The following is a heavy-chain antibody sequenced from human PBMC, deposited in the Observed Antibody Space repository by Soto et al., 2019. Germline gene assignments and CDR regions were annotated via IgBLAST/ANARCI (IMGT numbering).Heavy chain of an antibody. Sequence: GESLKISCKGSGYSFTIYWISWVRQMPGKGLEWMGRIDPSDSYTNYSPSFQGHVTISADKSISTAYLQWSSLKASDTAMYYCXTDLVSSSWYGPVGMDVWGQGTTVTVSS. CDR1: GYSFTIYW. V-gene: IGHV5-10-1*01. CDR2: IDPSDSYT. CDR3: XTDLVSSSWYGPVGMDV. D-gene: IGHD6-13*01. J-gene: IGHJ6*02.